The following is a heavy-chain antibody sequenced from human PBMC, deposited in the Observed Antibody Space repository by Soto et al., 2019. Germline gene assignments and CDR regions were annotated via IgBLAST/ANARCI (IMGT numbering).Heavy chain of an antibody. J-gene: IGHJ3*02. CDR3: ARRSVVAATSNAFDI. CDR2: IYPGDSDT. CDR1: GYSFTSYW. D-gene: IGHD2-15*01. V-gene: IGHV5-51*01. Sequence: PGESLKISCKGSGYSFTSYWIGWVRQMPGKGLEWVGIIYPGDSDTRYSPSFQGQVTISADKSISTAYLQWSSLKASDTAMYYCARRSVVAATSNAFDIWGQGTMVTVSS.